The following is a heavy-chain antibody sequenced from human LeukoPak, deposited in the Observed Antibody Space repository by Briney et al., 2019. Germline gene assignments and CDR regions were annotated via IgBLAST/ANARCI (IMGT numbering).Heavy chain of an antibody. CDR1: GGSFGGYY. CDR3: ARGGTAYGSGSYYKGLTDY. CDR2: INHSGST. V-gene: IGHV4-34*01. D-gene: IGHD3-10*01. J-gene: IGHJ4*02. Sequence: SETLSLTCAIYGGSFGGYYWSWIRQPPGKGLEWIGEINHSGSTNYNPSLKSRVTISVDTSKNQFSLKLSSVTAADTAVYYCARGGTAYGSGSYYKGLTDYWGQGTLVTVSS.